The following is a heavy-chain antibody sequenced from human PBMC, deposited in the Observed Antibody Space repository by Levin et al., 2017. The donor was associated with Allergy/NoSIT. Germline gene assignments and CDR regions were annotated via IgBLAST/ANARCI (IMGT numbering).Heavy chain of an antibody. D-gene: IGHD2-15*01. J-gene: IGHJ2*01. CDR1: GDSISGYY. Sequence: SETLSLTCSVSGDSISGYYWSWIRQTPGKGLEWIGFVYHSGSTDYNPSPRGRVTMTVDKSRNQFFLRLRSVTAADTASYYCAGGDCSGESCFRRQYWYFGLWGRGTLVSVSS. V-gene: IGHV4-59*01. CDR3: AGGDCSGESCFRRQYWYFGL. CDR2: VYHSGST.